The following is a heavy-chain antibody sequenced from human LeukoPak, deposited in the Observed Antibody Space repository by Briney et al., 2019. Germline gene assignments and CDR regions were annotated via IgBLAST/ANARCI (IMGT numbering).Heavy chain of an antibody. V-gene: IGHV4-59*01. Sequence: SETLSLICSVSGGCISTYYWSWIRQPPGKGLEWIEYIYYSGSTNYSPSLQSRVTISVDTSRNQFSLRLSSVTAADTAMYYCARSGTKTNGFDYWGQGTLVTVSS. CDR2: IYYSGST. J-gene: IGHJ4*02. CDR1: GGCISTYY. CDR3: ARSGTKTNGFDY. D-gene: IGHD2-8*01.